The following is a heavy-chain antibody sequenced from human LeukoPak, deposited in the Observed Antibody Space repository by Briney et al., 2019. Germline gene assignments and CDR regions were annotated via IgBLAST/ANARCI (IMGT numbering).Heavy chain of an antibody. CDR2: IKQDGSEK. Sequence: GGSLRLSCAASGFTFSSYWMNWVRQAPGKGLEWVANIKQDGSEKYYVDSVKGRFTISRDNAKNSLYLQMNSLRAEDTAVYYCARVAARHYFDYWGQGTLVTVSS. J-gene: IGHJ4*02. D-gene: IGHD6-6*01. CDR3: ARVAARHYFDY. CDR1: GFTFSSYW. V-gene: IGHV3-7*01.